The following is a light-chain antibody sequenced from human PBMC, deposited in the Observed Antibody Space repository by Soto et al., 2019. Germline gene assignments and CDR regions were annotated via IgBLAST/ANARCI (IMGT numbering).Light chain of an antibody. CDR3: CSYAGSPMYV. CDR1: SSDVGGYNY. CDR2: DVS. Sequence: QSALTQPRSVSGSPGQSVTISCTGTSSDVGGYNYVSWYQQHPGKAPKVMIYDVSERPSGVPDRFSGSKSGNTASLTISGLQAEDEADYYCCSYAGSPMYVFGTGTKLT. J-gene: IGLJ1*01. V-gene: IGLV2-11*01.